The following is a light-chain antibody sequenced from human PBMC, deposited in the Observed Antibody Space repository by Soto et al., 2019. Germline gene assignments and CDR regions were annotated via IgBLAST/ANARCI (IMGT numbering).Light chain of an antibody. CDR1: QSVRSDY. V-gene: IGKV3-20*01. J-gene: IGKJ4*01. CDR3: QQYGNSPLT. Sequence: EIVLTQSPATLSLSPGQRATLSRRASQSVRSDYFAWYQQKPGQAPRVIIFGVSTRATGVPDRFSGSGSGTDFTLTISRLEPEDFALYYCQQYGNSPLTFGGGTKVEIK. CDR2: GVS.